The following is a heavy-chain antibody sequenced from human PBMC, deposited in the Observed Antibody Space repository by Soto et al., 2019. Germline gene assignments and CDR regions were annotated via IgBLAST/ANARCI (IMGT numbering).Heavy chain of an antibody. D-gene: IGHD6-19*01. CDR1: GYTLTELS. CDR2: FDPEDGET. J-gene: IGHJ3*02. V-gene: IGHV1-24*01. CDR3: ATVGIAVAGTMIGDAFDI. Sequence: GASVKLSCKDSGYTLTELSMHWVRQAPGKGLEWMGGFDPEDGETIYAQKFQGRVTMTEDTSTDTAYMELSSLRSEDTAVYYCATVGIAVAGTMIGDAFDIWGQGTMVTVSS.